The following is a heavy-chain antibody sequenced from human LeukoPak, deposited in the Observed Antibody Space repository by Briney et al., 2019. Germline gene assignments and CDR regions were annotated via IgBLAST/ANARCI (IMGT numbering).Heavy chain of an antibody. CDR3: ARDSYCSGGSCHGT. D-gene: IGHD2-15*01. Sequence: SETLSLTCTVSGGSISSGGYYWSWIRQHPGRGLEWIGYIYYSGSTYYNPSLKSRVTVSVDTSKNQFSLKLSSVTAADTAVYYCARDSYCSGGSCHGTWGQGTLVTVSS. CDR2: IYYSGST. V-gene: IGHV4-31*03. J-gene: IGHJ5*02. CDR1: GGSISSGGYY.